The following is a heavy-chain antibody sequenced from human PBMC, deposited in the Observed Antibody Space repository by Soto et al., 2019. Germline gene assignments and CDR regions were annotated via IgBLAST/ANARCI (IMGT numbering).Heavy chain of an antibody. CDR2: IYYSGST. V-gene: IGHV4-59*01. D-gene: IGHD6-19*01. CDR1: GVSISSYY. CDR3: ARDQSYSSGWFDY. Sequence: ASETLSLTCTVSGVSISSYYWSWIRQPPGKGLEWIGYIYYSGSTNYNPSLKSRVTISVDTSKNQFSLKLSSVTAADTAVYYCARDQSYSSGWFDYWGQGTLVTVSS. J-gene: IGHJ4*02.